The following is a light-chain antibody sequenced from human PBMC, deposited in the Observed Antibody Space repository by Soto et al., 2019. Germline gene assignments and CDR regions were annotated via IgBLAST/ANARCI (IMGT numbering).Light chain of an antibody. V-gene: IGKV3-20*01. Sequence: EIVLTQSPGTLSLSPGERATLSCRASQSISSGYLAWYQQKPGQAPRLLIYGASSRAVGIPDNFSGSGSGTDFTLTISRLEPEDFAVYYCQQYGPSPWTFGQGTKVEIK. CDR3: QQYGPSPWT. CDR2: GAS. J-gene: IGKJ1*01. CDR1: QSISSGY.